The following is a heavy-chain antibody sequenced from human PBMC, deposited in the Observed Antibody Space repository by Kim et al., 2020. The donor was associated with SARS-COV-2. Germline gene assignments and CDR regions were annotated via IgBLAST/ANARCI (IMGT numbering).Heavy chain of an antibody. D-gene: IGHD2-2*01. Sequence: GGSLRLSCAASGFTFSSYEMIWVRQAPGKGLEWVSYISSSGNTIYYADSVRGRFTISRDNAVNSLYLQMNSLRAEDTAVYYCAAVGYCSATSCQRESDWFDPWGQGTLVTVSS. CDR3: AAVGYCSATSCQRESDWFDP. J-gene: IGHJ5*02. CDR2: ISSSGNTI. CDR1: GFTFSSYE. V-gene: IGHV3-48*03.